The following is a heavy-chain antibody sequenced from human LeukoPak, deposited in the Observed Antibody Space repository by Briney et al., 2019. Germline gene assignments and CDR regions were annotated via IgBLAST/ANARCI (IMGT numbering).Heavy chain of an antibody. D-gene: IGHD3-9*01. CDR3: ARDRYFTGFDY. CDR1: GGSISSGDYY. J-gene: IGHJ4*02. V-gene: IGHV4-30-4*01. Sequence: PSETLSLTCAVSGGSISSGDYYWSWIRQPPGKGLEWIGYIYYSGSTYYNPSLKSRVSISLDTSKNQFSLKLSSVTAADTAVYYCARDRYFTGFDYWGQGTLVTVSS. CDR2: IYYSGST.